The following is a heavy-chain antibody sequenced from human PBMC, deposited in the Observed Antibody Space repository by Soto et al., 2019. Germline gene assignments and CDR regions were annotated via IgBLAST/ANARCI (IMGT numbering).Heavy chain of an antibody. D-gene: IGHD6-19*01. J-gene: IGHJ4*02. CDR1: GFTFSRYA. V-gene: IGHV3-23*01. CDR2: ISGSGGST. CDR3: ASRSSGWYFDY. Sequence: PGGSLRLSCAASGFTFSRYAMNWVRQAPGKGLEWVSVISGSGGSTYYADSVKGRFTISRDNSKNTLYLQMNSLRAEDTAVYYCASRSSGWYFDYWGQGTLVTVSS.